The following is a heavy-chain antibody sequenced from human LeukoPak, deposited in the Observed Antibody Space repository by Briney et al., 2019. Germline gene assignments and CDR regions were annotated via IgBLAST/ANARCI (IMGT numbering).Heavy chain of an antibody. D-gene: IGHD4-17*01. J-gene: IGHJ5*02. CDR3: ARDLHQYGDYITGFDP. V-gene: IGHV1-2*02. Sequence: ASVKVSCKASGYTFTGYYMHWVRQAPGHGVEWMGWINPNSGGTNFAQKFQGRVTMTRDTSISTAYMELSRLRSDDTAVYYCARDLHQYGDYITGFDPWGRGTLVTVSS. CDR2: INPNSGGT. CDR1: GYTFTGYY.